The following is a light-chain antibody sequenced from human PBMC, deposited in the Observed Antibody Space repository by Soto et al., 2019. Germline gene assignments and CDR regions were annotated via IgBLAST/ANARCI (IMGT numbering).Light chain of an antibody. V-gene: IGKV1-13*02. CDR3: QQYNSYPCT. CDR2: DGS. Sequence: IHMTHSPSSLSASVLYRVTITFHASQDISSNLDWYQQKPGNAPTLLIYDGSTMETGVPPRFSGSGSGTEFTLPISSLQSDDFAAYYCQQYNSYPCTFGQGTKVDIK. CDR1: QDISSN. J-gene: IGKJ1*01.